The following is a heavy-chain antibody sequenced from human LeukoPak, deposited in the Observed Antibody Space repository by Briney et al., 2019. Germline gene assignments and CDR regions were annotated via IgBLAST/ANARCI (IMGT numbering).Heavy chain of an antibody. CDR2: IYYSGST. CDR1: GGSISSSSYY. Sequence: SETLSLTCTVSGGSISSSSYYWGWIRQPPGMGQEWSGSIYYSGSTYYNPSLKSRVTIPVDTSKHQFSLRLSSVTAEDRAVYYCARGAPNVAYFDSWGQGNLVTVSS. D-gene: IGHD3-10*02. CDR3: ARGAPNVAYFDS. V-gene: IGHV4-39*01. J-gene: IGHJ4*02.